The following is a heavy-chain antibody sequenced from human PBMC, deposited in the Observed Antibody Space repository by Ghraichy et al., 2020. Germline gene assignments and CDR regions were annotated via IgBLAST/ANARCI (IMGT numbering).Heavy chain of an antibody. CDR2: IYTSGST. CDR3: ARQPKKVDTAMDIYWYFDL. J-gene: IGHJ2*01. D-gene: IGHD5-18*01. Sequence: SQTLSLTCTVSGGSISSYYWSWIRQPPGKGLEWIGYIYTSGSTNYNPSLKSRVTISVDTSKNQFSLKLSSVTAADTAVYYCARQPKKVDTAMDIYWYFDLWGRGTLVTVSS. CDR1: GGSISSYY. V-gene: IGHV4-4*09.